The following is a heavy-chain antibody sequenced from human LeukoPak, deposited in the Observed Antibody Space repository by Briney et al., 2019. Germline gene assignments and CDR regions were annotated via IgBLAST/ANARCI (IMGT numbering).Heavy chain of an antibody. V-gene: IGHV3-30*02. CDR2: IWYDGSNK. CDR3: ANLYSSSWYIPGPNFDY. J-gene: IGHJ4*02. D-gene: IGHD6-13*01. Sequence: PGGSLRLSCAASGFTFSSYGMHWVRQAPGKGLEWVAVIWYDGSNKYYADSVKGRFTISRDNSKNTLYLQMNSLRAEDTAVYYCANLYSSSWYIPGPNFDYWGQGTLVTVSS. CDR1: GFTFSSYG.